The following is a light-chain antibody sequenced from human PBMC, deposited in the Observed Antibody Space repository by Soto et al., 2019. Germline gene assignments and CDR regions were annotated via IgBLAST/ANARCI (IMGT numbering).Light chain of an antibody. CDR1: QSSSSW. Sequence: DIPMTQSPSTLSASVGDRVTITCRASQSSSSWLAWYQQKPGKAPKLLIYDASSLESGVPSRFSGSGSGTEFTLTISSLQPDDFATYYCQQYNSYSAWTFGQGTKVEIK. CDR3: QQYNSYSAWT. V-gene: IGKV1-5*01. CDR2: DAS. J-gene: IGKJ1*01.